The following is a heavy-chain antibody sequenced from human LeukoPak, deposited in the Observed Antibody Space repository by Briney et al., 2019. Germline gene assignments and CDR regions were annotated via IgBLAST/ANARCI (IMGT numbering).Heavy chain of an antibody. CDR3: AKKPLGDQPLDY. Sequence: GGSLRLSCVASGFIFSSYAMTWVRQAPGKGLEWVSVIGSGDTYYADSVKGRFTISRDNSKYTLYLQMNSLSADDTAVYYCAKKPLGDQPLDYWGQGTLVTVSP. V-gene: IGHV3-23*01. J-gene: IGHJ4*02. CDR2: IGSGDT. D-gene: IGHD3-16*01. CDR1: GFIFSSYA.